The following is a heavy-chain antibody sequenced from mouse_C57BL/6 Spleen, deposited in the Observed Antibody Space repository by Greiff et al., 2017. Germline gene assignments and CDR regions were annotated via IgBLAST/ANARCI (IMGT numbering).Heavy chain of an antibody. CDR1: GYAFSSSW. CDR3: ARTSNYNCAMDY. Sequence: VQLQQSGPELVKPGASVKISCKASGYAFSSSWMNWVKQRPGKGLEWIGRIYPGDGDTNYNGKFKGKATLTADKSSSTAYMQLSSLTSEDSAVYFCARTSNYNCAMDYWGQGTSVTVSS. CDR2: IYPGDGDT. V-gene: IGHV1-82*01. D-gene: IGHD2-5*01. J-gene: IGHJ4*01.